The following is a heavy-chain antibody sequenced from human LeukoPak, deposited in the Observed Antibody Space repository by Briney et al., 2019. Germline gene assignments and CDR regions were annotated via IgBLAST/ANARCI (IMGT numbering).Heavy chain of an antibody. V-gene: IGHV4-34*01. J-gene: IGHJ4*02. CDR1: GGSISSHY. CDR3: ARGGRLQRDFDY. D-gene: IGHD2-15*01. CDR2: INHSGST. Sequence: SETLSLTCTVSGGSISSHYWSWIRQPPGKGLEWIGEINHSGSTNYNPSLKSRVTISVDTSKNQFSLKLSSVTAADTAVYYCARGGRLQRDFDYWGQGTLVTVSS.